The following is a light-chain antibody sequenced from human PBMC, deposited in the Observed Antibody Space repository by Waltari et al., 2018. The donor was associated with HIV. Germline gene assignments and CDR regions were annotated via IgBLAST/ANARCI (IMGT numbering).Light chain of an antibody. CDR1: NLESNS. J-gene: IGLJ2*01. CDR2: FDL. V-gene: IGLV3-21*04. CDR3: QVWDRSSAQVI. Sequence: SYELTQPHSVSVAPGQTAMITCGGNNLESNSVPWYQQKPGQAPVLVIYFDLDRPSGIPERFSGSVSGNTATLTISRVDAGDEADYYCQVWDRSSAQVIFGGGTKLAVL.